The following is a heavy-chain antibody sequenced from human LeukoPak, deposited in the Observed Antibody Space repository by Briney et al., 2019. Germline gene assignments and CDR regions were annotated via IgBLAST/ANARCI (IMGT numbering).Heavy chain of an antibody. D-gene: IGHD2-2*01. CDR1: GFTFSDYY. J-gene: IGHJ4*02. CDR2: ISSSGSTI. CDR3: ARDLGYCSSTSCSVIGY. V-gene: IGHV3-11*01. Sequence: GGYLRLSCAASGFTFSDYYMSWIRQAPGKGLEWVSYISSSGSTIYYADSVKGRFTISRDNAKNSLYLQMNSLRAEDTAVYYCARDLGYCSSTSCSVIGYWGQGTLVTVSS.